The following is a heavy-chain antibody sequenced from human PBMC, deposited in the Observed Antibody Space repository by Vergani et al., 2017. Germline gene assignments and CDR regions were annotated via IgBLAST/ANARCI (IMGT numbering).Heavy chain of an antibody. CDR1: GGTFSSYA. V-gene: IGHV1-46*01. CDR2: INPSGGST. CDR3: AREGSLRYNWNTGRGWFDP. D-gene: IGHD1/OR15-1a*01. J-gene: IGHJ5*02. Sequence: QVQLVQSGAEVKKPGSSVKVSCKASGGTFSSYAISWVRQAPGQGLEWMGIINPSGGSTSYAQKFQGRVTMTRDTSTSTVYMELSSLRSEDTAVYYCAREGSLRYNWNTGRGWFDPWGQGTLVTVSS.